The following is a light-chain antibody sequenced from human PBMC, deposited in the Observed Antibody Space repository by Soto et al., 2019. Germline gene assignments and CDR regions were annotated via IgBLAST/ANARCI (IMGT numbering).Light chain of an antibody. J-gene: IGLJ1*01. CDR1: SSDVGRYNY. Sequence: QSALTQPASVSGSPGQSITISCTGTSSDVGRYNYVSWYQQYPGRAPKLIIFDVTNRPSGFSPRFSGSKSGNTASLTISGLQAADEADYYCNSYTGTSARYAFGTGTKVTVL. CDR3: NSYTGTSARYA. CDR2: DVT. V-gene: IGLV2-14*03.